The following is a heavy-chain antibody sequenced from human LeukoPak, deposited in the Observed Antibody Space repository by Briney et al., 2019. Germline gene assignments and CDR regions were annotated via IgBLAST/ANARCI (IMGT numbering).Heavy chain of an antibody. D-gene: IGHD1-26*01. V-gene: IGHV4-59*01. CDR2: IYYSGST. Sequence: PSETLSLTCTVSGGSISSYYWSWIRQPPGKGLEWIGYIYYSGSTNYNPSLKSRVTISVDTSKNQFSLKLSSVTAADTAVYYCARGRGIVGASIWGQGTLVTVSS. CDR1: GGSISSYY. CDR3: ARGRGIVGASI. J-gene: IGHJ4*02.